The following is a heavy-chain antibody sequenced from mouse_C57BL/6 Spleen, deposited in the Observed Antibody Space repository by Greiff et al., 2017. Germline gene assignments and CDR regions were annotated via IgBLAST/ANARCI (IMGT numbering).Heavy chain of an antibody. CDR1: GYSITSGYY. CDR2: ISYDGSN. CDR3: ARAYYGSSYLAY. D-gene: IGHD1-1*01. Sequence: VQLKESGPGLVKPSQSLSLTCSVTGYSITSGYYWNWIRQFPGNKLEWMGYISYDGSNNYNPSLKNRISITRDTSKNQFFLKLNSVTTEDTATYYCARAYYGSSYLAYWGQGTLVTVSA. J-gene: IGHJ3*01. V-gene: IGHV3-6*01.